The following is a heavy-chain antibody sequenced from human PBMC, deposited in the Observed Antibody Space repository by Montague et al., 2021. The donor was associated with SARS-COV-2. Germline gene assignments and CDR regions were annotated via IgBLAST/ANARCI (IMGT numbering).Heavy chain of an antibody. J-gene: IGHJ6*03. CDR2: INHGGST. CDR1: GTSFSGYY. Sequence: SETLSLTCAVHGTSFSGYYWNWIRQPPGKGLEWIGEINHGGSTKYSPSLKSRLTISADTSKNQFSLKLTSAAAADTAVYYCARLRDGVVPSPILGVGPYYSYCYMDVWGRGTTVTVSS. CDR3: ARLRDGVVPSPILGVGPYYSYCYMDV. D-gene: IGHD3-10*01. V-gene: IGHV4-34*01.